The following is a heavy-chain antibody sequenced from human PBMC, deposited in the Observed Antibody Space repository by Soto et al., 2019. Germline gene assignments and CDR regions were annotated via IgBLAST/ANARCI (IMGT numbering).Heavy chain of an antibody. D-gene: IGHD2-15*01. J-gene: IGHJ6*03. CDR2: IYYSGST. V-gene: IGHV4-59*01. Sequence: PSETLSLTCTVSGGSISSYYWSWIRQPPGKGLEWIGYIYYSGSTNYNPSLKSRVTISVDTSKNQFSLKLSSVTAADTAVYYCASSRLLPSYANYYYYYMDVWGKGTTVTVSS. CDR3: ASSRLLPSYANYYYYYMDV. CDR1: GGSISSYY.